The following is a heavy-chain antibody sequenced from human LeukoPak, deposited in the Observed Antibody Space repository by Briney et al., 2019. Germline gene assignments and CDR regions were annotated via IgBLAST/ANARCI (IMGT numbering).Heavy chain of an antibody. CDR1: GFIFSSYS. D-gene: IGHD4-17*01. Sequence: PGGSLRLSCAASGFIFSSYSMNWVRQAPGKGLEWVSYISSSSGSTIYYADSVKGRFTISRDNAKNSLYLQMNSLRAEDTAVYYCARDSRRFTYYYYMDVWGKGTTVTISS. CDR3: ARDSRRFTYYYYMDV. V-gene: IGHV3-48*04. CDR2: ISSSSGSTI. J-gene: IGHJ6*03.